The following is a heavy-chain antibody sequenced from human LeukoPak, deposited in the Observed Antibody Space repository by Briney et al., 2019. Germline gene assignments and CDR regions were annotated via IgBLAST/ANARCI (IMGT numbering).Heavy chain of an antibody. J-gene: IGHJ4*02. V-gene: IGHV4-4*07. CDR3: ARKGRKFGVPLYYLDY. CDR2: IYTSGST. CDR1: GGSISSYY. D-gene: IGHD3-10*01. Sequence: SETLSLTCTVSGGSISSYYWSWIRQPAGKGLEWIGRIYTSGSTNYNPSLKSRVTMSVDRSKNQFSLKLSSVTAADTAVYYCARKGRKFGVPLYYLDYWGQGTLVTVSS.